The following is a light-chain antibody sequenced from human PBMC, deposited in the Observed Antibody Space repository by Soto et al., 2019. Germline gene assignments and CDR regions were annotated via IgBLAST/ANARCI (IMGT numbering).Light chain of an antibody. CDR2: DVS. V-gene: IGLV2-14*01. CDR1: SSDVGTYNS. CDR3: SSYTSRSSYV. Sequence: QSALTQPAAVSGSPGQSIAISCTGTSSDVGTYNSVSWYQQYPGKAPKLMIHDVSNRPSGVSDRFYDSKSGNTASLTISGLQSEDEADYYCSSYTSRSSYVFGSGTKLTVL. J-gene: IGLJ1*01.